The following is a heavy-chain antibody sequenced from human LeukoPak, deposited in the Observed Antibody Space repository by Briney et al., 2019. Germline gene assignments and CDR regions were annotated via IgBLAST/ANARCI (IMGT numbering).Heavy chain of an antibody. D-gene: IGHD5-18*01. Sequence: SETLSLTCIVSGGSINTYYWSWLRQPPGKGLEWIGYISYSGTTDYNPSLKGRVTISVETSENQFSLRLSSVTTADTAVYYCARHDHGYSSGRFDYWGQGILVTVSS. CDR3: ARHDHGYSSGRFDY. CDR1: GGSINTYY. CDR2: ISYSGTT. J-gene: IGHJ4*02. V-gene: IGHV4-59*01.